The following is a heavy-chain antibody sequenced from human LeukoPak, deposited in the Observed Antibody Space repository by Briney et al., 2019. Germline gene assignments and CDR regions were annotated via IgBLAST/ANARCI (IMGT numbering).Heavy chain of an antibody. CDR3: ARKDGDF. V-gene: IGHV4-4*07. J-gene: IGHJ4*02. CDR2: IYTSGTI. CDR1: GVSISAYF. Sequence: PSETLSLTCTVSGVSISAYFWTWIRQPAGKGLEWIGRIYTSGTINYNPSLESRLTMSLDTSKNQISLRLSSVTAPDTGVYYCARKDGDFWGQGTLVTVSS.